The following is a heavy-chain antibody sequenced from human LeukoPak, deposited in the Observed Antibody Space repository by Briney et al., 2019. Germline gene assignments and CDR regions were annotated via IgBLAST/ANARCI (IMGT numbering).Heavy chain of an antibody. V-gene: IGHV1-18*01. CDR3: ARDRVYSYGYDYFDY. CDR1: SYTFTSYG. J-gene: IGHJ4*02. D-gene: IGHD5-18*01. CDR2: ISAYNGNT. Sequence: ASVKVSCKASSYTFTSYGISWVRQAPGQGLEWMGWISAYNGNTNYAQKLQGRVTMTTDTSTSTAYMELRSLRSDDTAVYYCARDRVYSYGYDYFDYWGQGTLVTVSS.